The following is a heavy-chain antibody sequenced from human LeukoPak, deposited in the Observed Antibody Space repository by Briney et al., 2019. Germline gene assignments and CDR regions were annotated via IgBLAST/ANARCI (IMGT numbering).Heavy chain of an antibody. V-gene: IGHV4-31*03. CDR1: GGSISSGGYY. J-gene: IGHJ4*02. Sequence: PSQTLSLTCTVSGGSISSGGYYWSWIRQHPGKGLEWIGYIYYSGSTYYNPSLKSRVTISVDTSKNQFSLKLSSVTAADTAVHYCARALRNGYDSSGSSFDYWGQGTLVTVSS. CDR3: ARALRNGYDSSGSSFDY. D-gene: IGHD3-22*01. CDR2: IYYSGST.